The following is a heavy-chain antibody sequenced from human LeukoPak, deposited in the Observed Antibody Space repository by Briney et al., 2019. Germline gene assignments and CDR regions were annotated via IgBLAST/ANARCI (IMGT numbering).Heavy chain of an antibody. D-gene: IGHD3-3*01. CDR3: ARGARTYYDFWSGYSRVDYYYYMDV. V-gene: IGHV4-34*01. CDR1: GGSFSGYY. J-gene: IGHJ6*03. Sequence: SETQSLTCAVYGGSFSGYYWSWIRQPPGKGLEWIGEINHSGSTNYNPSLKSRVTISVDTSKNQFSLKLSSVTAADTAVYYCARGARTYYDFWSGYSRVDYYYYMDVWGKGTTVTVSS. CDR2: INHSGST.